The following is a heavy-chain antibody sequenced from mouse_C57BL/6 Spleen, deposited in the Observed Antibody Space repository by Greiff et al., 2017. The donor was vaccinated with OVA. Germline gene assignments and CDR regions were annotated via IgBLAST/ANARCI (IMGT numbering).Heavy chain of an antibody. CDR1: GYTFTDYY. CDR2: INPNNGGT. CDR3: ARERHTRYYAMDY. V-gene: IGHV1-26*01. Sequence: EVQLQQSGPELVKPGASVKISCKASGYTFTDYYMNWVKQSHGKSLEWIGDINPNNGGTSYNQKFKGKATLTVDKSSSTAYMELRSLTSEDSAVYYCARERHTRYYAMDYWGQGTSVTVSS. J-gene: IGHJ4*01. D-gene: IGHD2-12*01.